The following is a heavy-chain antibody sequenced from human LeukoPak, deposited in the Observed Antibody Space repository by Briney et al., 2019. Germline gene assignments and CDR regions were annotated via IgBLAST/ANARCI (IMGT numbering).Heavy chain of an antibody. J-gene: IGHJ5*02. CDR1: GFAFSTYE. V-gene: IGHV3-48*03. CDR2: ITISGQTK. Sequence: GGSLRLSCAASGFAFSTYEMSWVRQAPGKGLEWIADITISGQTKNYADSVKGRFTISRDNAMSSLYLQMNSLRVEETGVFYCARGDPHADLWGQGTLVTVSS. CDR3: ARGDPHADL.